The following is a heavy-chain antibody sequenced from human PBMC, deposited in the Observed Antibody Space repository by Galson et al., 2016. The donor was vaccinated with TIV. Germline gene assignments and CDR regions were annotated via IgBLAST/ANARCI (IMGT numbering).Heavy chain of an antibody. CDR2: FDPEDGKT. CDR1: GYTLTELS. V-gene: IGHV1-24*01. J-gene: IGHJ6*02. CDR3: ASHGLAPLRGEVYYFYTMDV. Sequence: SVKVSCKVSGYTLTELSMHWVRQAPGKGLEWMGGFDPEDGKTMYAEKFQDRVTMTEDTSTHTAYMELSSLRSEDTAIYYCASHGLAPLRGEVYYFYTMDVWGQGTTVTVSS. D-gene: IGHD3-10*01.